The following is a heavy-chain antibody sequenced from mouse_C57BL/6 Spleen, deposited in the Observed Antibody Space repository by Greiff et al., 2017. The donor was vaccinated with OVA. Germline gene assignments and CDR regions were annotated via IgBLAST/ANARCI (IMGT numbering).Heavy chain of an antibody. D-gene: IGHD1-1*01. CDR2: INPYNGGT. CDR1: GYTFTDYY. V-gene: IGHV1-19*01. CDR3: ARGGYGSSNWYFDV. Sequence: SGPVLVKPGASVKMSCKASGYTFTDYYMNWVKQSHGKSLEWIGVINPYNGGTSYNQKFKGKATLTVDKSSSTAYMELNSLTSEDSAVYYCARGGYGSSNWYFDVWGTGTTVTVSS. J-gene: IGHJ1*03.